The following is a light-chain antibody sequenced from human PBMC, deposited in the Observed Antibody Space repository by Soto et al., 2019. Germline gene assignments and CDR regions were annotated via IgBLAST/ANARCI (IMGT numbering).Light chain of an antibody. Sequence: DIQMTQSPSTLSASVGDRVTITCRASQSISDWLAWYQQKPGKAPKLLIYEASRLESGVPSRISGSGSGTDSTLTISRLEPEDVAVYFCQQYGSSPPTFGQGTKV. CDR1: QSISDW. V-gene: IGKV1-5*03. J-gene: IGKJ1*01. CDR3: QQYGSSPPT. CDR2: EAS.